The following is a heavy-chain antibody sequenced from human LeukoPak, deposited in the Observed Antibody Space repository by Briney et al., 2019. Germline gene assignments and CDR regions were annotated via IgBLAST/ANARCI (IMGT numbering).Heavy chain of an antibody. CDR3: AKVSLARNIVGATAVDY. CDR2: ISGSGGST. D-gene: IGHD1-26*01. J-gene: IGHJ4*02. V-gene: IGHV3-23*01. Sequence: PGGSLRLSCAASDFTFSSYWMHWVRQAPGKGLEWVSAISGSGGSTYYADSVKGRFTISRDNSKNTLYLQMNSLRAEDTAVYYCAKVSLARNIVGATAVDYWGQGTLVTVSS. CDR1: DFTFSSYW.